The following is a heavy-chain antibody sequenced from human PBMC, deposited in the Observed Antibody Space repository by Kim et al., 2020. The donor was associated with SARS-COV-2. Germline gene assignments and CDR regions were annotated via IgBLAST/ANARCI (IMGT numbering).Heavy chain of an antibody. CDR2: IYTSGST. V-gene: IGHV4-61*02. D-gene: IGHD6-13*01. J-gene: IGHJ5*02. Sequence: SETLSLTCTVSGGSISSGSYYWSWIRQPAGKGLEWIGRIYTSGSTNYNPSLKSRVTISVDTSKNQFSLKLSSGTAADTAVYYWASFRRDSSSWYLGWFDPWGQGTLVTVSS. CDR1: GGSISSGSYY. CDR3: ASFRRDSSSWYLGWFDP.